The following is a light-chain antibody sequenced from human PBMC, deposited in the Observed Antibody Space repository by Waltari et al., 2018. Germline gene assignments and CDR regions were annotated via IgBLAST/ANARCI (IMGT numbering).Light chain of an antibody. Sequence: EIVLTQSPATLSLFPGERATLSCRASQSVSSYLAWYQQKPGQAPRLVTYDASNRATGIPARFSGSGSGTDFTLTISSLEPEDFAVYYCQQRSNWPLTFGGGTRVEIK. CDR2: DAS. CDR3: QQRSNWPLT. CDR1: QSVSSY. V-gene: IGKV3-11*01. J-gene: IGKJ4*01.